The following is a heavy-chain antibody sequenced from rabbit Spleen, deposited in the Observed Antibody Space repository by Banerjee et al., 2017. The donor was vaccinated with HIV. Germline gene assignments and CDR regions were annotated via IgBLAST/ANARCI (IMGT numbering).Heavy chain of an antibody. J-gene: IGHJ4*01. CDR3: ARETSSGWGIVSFYFSL. CDR2: IYVGSSDTT. D-gene: IGHD4-1*01. CDR1: GFSFSNKYY. V-gene: IGHV1S40*01. Sequence: QSLEESGGDLVKPGASLTLTCTASGFSFSNKYYMCWVRQAPGKGLEWIACIYVGSSDTTWYASWAKGRFTISKTSSTTVTLQMTSLTAADTATYFCARETSSGWGIVSFYFSLWGQGTLVTVS.